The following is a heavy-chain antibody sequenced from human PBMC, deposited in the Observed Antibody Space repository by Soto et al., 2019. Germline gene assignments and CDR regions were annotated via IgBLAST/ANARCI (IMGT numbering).Heavy chain of an antibody. CDR1: GYSISSSNW. D-gene: IGHD1-26*01. V-gene: IGHV4-28*01. CDR3: ARREIQGPIDY. J-gene: IGHJ4*02. CDR2: IYYSGTT. Sequence: QVQLQESGPGLVKPSDTLSLTCAVSGYSISSSNWWGWIRQPPGKGLEWIGYIYYSGTTYYNPALRGRVTKSVDTSKNQFSLKLTSVTAVDTALYYCARREIQGPIDYWGQGTLVTVSS.